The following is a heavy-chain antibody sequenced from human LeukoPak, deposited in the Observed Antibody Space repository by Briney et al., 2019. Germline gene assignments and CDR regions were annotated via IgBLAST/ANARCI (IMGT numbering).Heavy chain of an antibody. CDR3: ARARTGSMTDY. Sequence: ASVKDSCKASGYSITSYAMNWVRQAPGQGLEWMGWINTNTGNPTYAQDFTGRFVFSLDTSVSTAYLQISSLKAEDTAVYYCARARTGSMTDYWGQGTLVTVSS. J-gene: IGHJ4*02. V-gene: IGHV7-4-1*02. CDR2: INTNTGNP. D-gene: IGHD1-1*01. CDR1: GYSITSYA.